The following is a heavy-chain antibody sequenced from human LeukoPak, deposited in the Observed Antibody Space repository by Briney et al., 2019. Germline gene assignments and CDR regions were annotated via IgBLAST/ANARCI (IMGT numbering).Heavy chain of an antibody. CDR2: INPNSGGT. CDR3: ARASDYGSGSYYKPYYFDY. V-gene: IGHV1-2*06. D-gene: IGHD3-10*01. Sequence: ASVKVSCKASGYTFTGYYMHWVRQAPGQGLEWMGRINPNSGGTNYAQKFQGRVTMTRDTSISTAYMELSRLRPDDTAVYYCARASDYGSGSYYKPYYFDYWGQGTLVTVSS. J-gene: IGHJ4*02. CDR1: GYTFTGYY.